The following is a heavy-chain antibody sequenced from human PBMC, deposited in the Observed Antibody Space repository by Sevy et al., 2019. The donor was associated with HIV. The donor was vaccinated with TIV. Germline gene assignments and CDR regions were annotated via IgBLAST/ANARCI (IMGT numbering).Heavy chain of an antibody. CDR3: ARDHGYSNGWFPYYNYNGMDV. J-gene: IGHJ6*02. CDR2: IYYSGTT. CDR1: GGSISSDNYY. V-gene: IGHV4-31*03. D-gene: IGHD5-18*01. Sequence: SETLSLTCTVSGGSISSDNYYWTWIRQHPGKGLEWIGYIYYSGTTYYNPALKSRVTISIDKSKNQFYLRLSSVTAADTAVYYCARDHGYSNGWFPYYNYNGMDVWGQGTTVTVSS.